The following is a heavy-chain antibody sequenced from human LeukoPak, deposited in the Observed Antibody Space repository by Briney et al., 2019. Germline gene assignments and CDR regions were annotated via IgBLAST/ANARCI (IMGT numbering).Heavy chain of an antibody. V-gene: IGHV3-23*01. CDR2: ISGGSDYI. CDR3: VKSNNLGGDY. D-gene: IGHD1/OR15-1a*01. CDR1: GFMFNGYS. J-gene: IGHJ4*02. Sequence: GGSLRLSCAASGFMFNGYSMTWVRQAPGKGLEWVSYISGGSDYIFYTDSVKGRFTISRDNSKKTVYLQMQSLRVEDTAVYYCVKSNNLGGDYWGQGTLVTVSS.